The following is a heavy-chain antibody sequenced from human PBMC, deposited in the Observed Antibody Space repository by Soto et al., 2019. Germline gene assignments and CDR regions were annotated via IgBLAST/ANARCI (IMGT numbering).Heavy chain of an antibody. CDR3: ARSCPDYSDRSGNFCYYYGMDV. CDR2: IYYSGST. J-gene: IGHJ6*02. D-gene: IGHD3-22*01. V-gene: IGHV4-59*01. CDR1: GGSINNYY. Sequence: QVQLQESGPGLVKPSETLSLTCTVSGGSINNYYWSWIRQPPGKGLEWIGYIYYSGSTKYNPSLRSRVTISVDTSKNQFSLKLSSVTAADTAVYYCARSCPDYSDRSGNFCYYYGMDVWGQGTAVTVSS.